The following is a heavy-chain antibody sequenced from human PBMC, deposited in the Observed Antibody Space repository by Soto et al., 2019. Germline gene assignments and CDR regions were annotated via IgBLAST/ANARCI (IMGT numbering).Heavy chain of an antibody. V-gene: IGHV3-74*01. CDR3: ARDTGVDTATDRKSDYYYYGMED. CDR1: GFTFSSYW. J-gene: IGHJ6*02. CDR2: INSDGSST. D-gene: IGHD5-18*01. Sequence: GGTLRLSCAASGFTFSSYWMHWVRQAPGKGLVWVSRINSDGSSTSYADSVKGRFTISRDNSKNTLYLQMTSLRAEDTAVYYCARDTGVDTATDRKSDYYYYGMEDWGQGTTVTVSS.